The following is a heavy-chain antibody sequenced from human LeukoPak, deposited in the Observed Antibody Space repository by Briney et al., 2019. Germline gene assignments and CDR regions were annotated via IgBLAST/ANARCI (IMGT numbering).Heavy chain of an antibody. Sequence: SETLSLTCTVSGGSISSGYWCWIRNPQRPGLGLMGYIYCNGSTNSYPSLKSRVTISVDTSKNQFSLKLSSVTAADTAVYYCARDGNKVLDRGRVFDYWGQGTLVTVSS. D-gene: IGHD1/OR15-1a*01. CDR3: ARDGNKVLDRGRVFDY. CDR1: GGSISSGY. V-gene: IGHV4-59*13. CDR2: IYCNGST. J-gene: IGHJ4*02.